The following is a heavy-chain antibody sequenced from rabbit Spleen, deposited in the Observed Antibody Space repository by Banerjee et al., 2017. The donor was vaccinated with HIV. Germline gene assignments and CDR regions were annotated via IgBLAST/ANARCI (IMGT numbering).Heavy chain of an antibody. V-gene: IGHV1S47*01. CDR3: ARDLDYGDGWGQFNL. CDR2: IYTGSGST. D-gene: IGHD4-1*01. CDR1: GFDFSSNT. Sequence: QEQLVESGGGLVQPEGSLTLTCKASGFDFSSNTMCWVRQAPGKGPEWIACIYTGSGSTYYASWAKGRFTITRSTSLNTVTLQLNSLTAADTATYFCARDLDYGDGWGQFNLWGPGTLVTVS. J-gene: IGHJ4*01.